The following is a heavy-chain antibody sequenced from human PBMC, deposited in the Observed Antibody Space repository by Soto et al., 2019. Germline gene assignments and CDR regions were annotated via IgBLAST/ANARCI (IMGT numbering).Heavy chain of an antibody. CDR2: ISGSGIST. D-gene: IGHD4-4*01. Sequence: EAQLLESGGGLVQPGGSLRLSCAASGFTFSTYPMSWVRQAPGKGLEWVSGISGSGISTYYTDSVKGRFPISRDNSKNPVFLQMNSLRDEDTAVYYCVKPPVITASYYYYDMDVWGQGTTVTVSS. CDR3: VKPPVITASYYYYDMDV. J-gene: IGHJ6*02. V-gene: IGHV3-23*01. CDR1: GFTFSTYP.